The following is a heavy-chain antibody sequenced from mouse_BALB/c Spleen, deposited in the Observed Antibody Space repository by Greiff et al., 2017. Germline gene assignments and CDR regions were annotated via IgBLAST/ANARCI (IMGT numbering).Heavy chain of an antibody. V-gene: IGHV3-8*02. D-gene: IGHD4-1*01. CDR3: ARYGNWAHYFDY. Sequence: EVKVVESGPSLVKPSQTLSLTCSVTGDSITSGYWNWIRKFPGNKLEYMGYISYSGSTYYNPSLKSRISITRDTSKNQYYLQLNSVTTEDTATYYCARYGNWAHYFDYWGQGTTLTVSS. J-gene: IGHJ2*01. CDR2: ISYSGST. CDR1: GDSITSGY.